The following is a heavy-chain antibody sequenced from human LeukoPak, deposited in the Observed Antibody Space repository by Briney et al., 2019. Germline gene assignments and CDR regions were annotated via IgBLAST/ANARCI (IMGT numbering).Heavy chain of an antibody. J-gene: IGHJ4*02. CDR2: ISGGGAT. CDR1: GFTFSCYA. Sequence: GGSLRLSYAGSGFTFSCYAMSWVRQAPGKGLEWVSSISGGGATFYADSVKGRFAVSRDNSKNRLYLQMNRLGDEDTAVYYCANDRAGIYCTTNICYGDSWGQGAQVTVSS. CDR3: ANDRAGIYCTTNICYGDS. V-gene: IGHV3-23*01. D-gene: IGHD2-2*01.